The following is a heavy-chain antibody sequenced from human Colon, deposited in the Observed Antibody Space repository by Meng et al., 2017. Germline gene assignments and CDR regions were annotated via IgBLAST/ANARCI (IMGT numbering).Heavy chain of an antibody. CDR1: GVTFSSYH. J-gene: IGHJ4*02. V-gene: IGHV3-7*01. CDR3: ATLTSTDY. CDR2: INQDESER. Sequence: VDGVGFGGGLVKPGGSLGLSCAAVGVTFSSYHMNGVRQAPGKGLGWVADINQDESERNYVASVKGRFTISRDNAKNSLFLQMNNLRAEDTAVYYCATLTSTDYWGQGTLVTVSS.